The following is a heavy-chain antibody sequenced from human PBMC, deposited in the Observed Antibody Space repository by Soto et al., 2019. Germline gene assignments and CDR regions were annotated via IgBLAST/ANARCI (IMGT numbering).Heavy chain of an antibody. V-gene: IGHV3-7*01. CDR2: TKVDGSEI. J-gene: IGHJ4*02. Sequence: PGGSLRLSCAASGFPLSIYWMSWIRQFPGKGLEWVANTKVDGSEIYLIDSVAGRFTISRDNARNTVSLQMNNLRVEDTALYYCVRDGRGGWHFDSWGQGKMVTVSS. D-gene: IGHD6-19*01. CDR3: VRDGRGGWHFDS. CDR1: GFPLSIYW.